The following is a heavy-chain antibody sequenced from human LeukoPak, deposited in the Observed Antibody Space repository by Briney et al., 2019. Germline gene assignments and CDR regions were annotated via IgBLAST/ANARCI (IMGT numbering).Heavy chain of an antibody. Sequence: ASVKVSCKASGYTFTSYHITWVRQAPGQGLEWMGWISGYNGNTNYAQKFQGRVSMTTDTSTSTAYMELRSLRSDDTAVYYCATGAADMVRGVIFDYWGQGTLVTVSS. J-gene: IGHJ4*02. CDR3: ATGAADMVRGVIFDY. V-gene: IGHV1-18*01. D-gene: IGHD3-10*01. CDR1: GYTFTSYH. CDR2: ISGYNGNT.